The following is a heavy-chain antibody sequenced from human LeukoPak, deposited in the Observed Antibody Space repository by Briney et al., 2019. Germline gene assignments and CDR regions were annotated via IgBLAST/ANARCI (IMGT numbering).Heavy chain of an antibody. CDR3: ARREIVGATTAFDI. CDR1: GFTFSSYS. CDR2: ISSSSSYI. D-gene: IGHD1-26*01. J-gene: IGHJ3*02. Sequence: GGSLRLSCAASGFTFSSYSMNWVRQAPGKGLEWVSSISSSSSYIYYADSVKGRFTIPRDNAKNSLYLQMNSLRAEDTAVYYCARREIVGATTAFDIWGQGTMVTVSS. V-gene: IGHV3-21*01.